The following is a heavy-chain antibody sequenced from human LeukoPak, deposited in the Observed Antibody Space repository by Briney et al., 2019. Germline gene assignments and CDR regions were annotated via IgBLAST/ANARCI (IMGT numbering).Heavy chain of an antibody. J-gene: IGHJ5*02. CDR1: GGSISSDDYY. V-gene: IGHV4-30-4*01. CDR3: ARVTKPLVVVTA. D-gene: IGHD2-21*02. Sequence: SETLSLTCTVSGGSISSDDYYWSWIRQPPGKGLEWIGYVFYSGSTYYNPSLKSRVTISVDRSKNQFSLNLRSVIAADAAVYYCARVTKPLVVVTAWGQGTLVTVSS. CDR2: VFYSGST.